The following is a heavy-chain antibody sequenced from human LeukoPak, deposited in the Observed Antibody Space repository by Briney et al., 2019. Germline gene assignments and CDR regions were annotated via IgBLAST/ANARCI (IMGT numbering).Heavy chain of an antibody. CDR1: GFSFSSYW. J-gene: IGHJ4*02. CDR3: ARILTYYYDSSGYYWDY. D-gene: IGHD3-22*01. Sequence: SGGSLRLSCAASGFSFSSYWMSWVRQAPGKGLEWVANIKQDGSEKYYVDSVKGRFTISRDNAKNSLYLQMNSLRAEDTAVYYCARILTYYYDSSGYYWDYWGQGTLVTVSS. V-gene: IGHV3-7*01. CDR2: IKQDGSEK.